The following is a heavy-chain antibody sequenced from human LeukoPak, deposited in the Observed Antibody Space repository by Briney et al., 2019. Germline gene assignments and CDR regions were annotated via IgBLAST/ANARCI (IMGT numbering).Heavy chain of an antibody. J-gene: IGHJ4*02. CDR1: GFTFSSYW. CDR2: IYPGDSDT. Sequence: GGSLRLSCAASGFTFSSYWIGWVRQMPGKGLEWMGIIYPGDSDTRYSPSFQGQVTISADKSISTAYLQWSSLKASDTAMYYCARLTYDSSGYSFLDYWGQGTLVTVSS. V-gene: IGHV5-51*01. D-gene: IGHD3-22*01. CDR3: ARLTYDSSGYSFLDY.